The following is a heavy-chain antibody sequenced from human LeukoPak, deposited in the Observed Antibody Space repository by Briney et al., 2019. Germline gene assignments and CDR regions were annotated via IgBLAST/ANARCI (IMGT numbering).Heavy chain of an antibody. CDR1: GYTFTGYY. D-gene: IGHD6-6*01. CDR2: INLNSGGT. J-gene: IGHJ5*02. Sequence: ASVKVSCKASGYTFTGYYMHWVRQAPGQGLEWMGWINLNSGGTNYAQKFQGRVTMTRDTSISTAYMELSRLRSDDTAVYYCARDVGSSSSSHWFDPWGQGTLVSVSS. CDR3: ARDVGSSSSSHWFDP. V-gene: IGHV1-2*02.